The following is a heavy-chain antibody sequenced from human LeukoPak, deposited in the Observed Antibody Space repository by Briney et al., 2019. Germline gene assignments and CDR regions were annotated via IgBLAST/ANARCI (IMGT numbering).Heavy chain of an antibody. J-gene: IGHJ4*02. D-gene: IGHD1-26*01. CDR3: ARLALQEVGATQTYYLDY. CDR1: GGSFSGYY. Sequence: SETLSLTCAVYGGSFSGYYWSWTRQPPGKGLEWIGEINHSGSTNYNPSLKSRVTISVDTSENQFSLKLSSVTAADTAVYYCARLALQEVGATQTYYLDYWGQGTLVTVSS. CDR2: INHSGST. V-gene: IGHV4-34*01.